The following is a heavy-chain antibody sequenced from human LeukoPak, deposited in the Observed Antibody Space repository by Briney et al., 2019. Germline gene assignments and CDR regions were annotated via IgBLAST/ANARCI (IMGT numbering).Heavy chain of an antibody. CDR3: ARSGTKFGEFSDWFDP. J-gene: IGHJ5*02. CDR2: ISAYNGYT. CDR1: GYTFTTYG. D-gene: IGHD3-10*01. V-gene: IGHV1-18*01. Sequence: ASVKVSCRSSGYTFTTYGITWVRQAPGQGLEWMGWISAYNGYTNYAQKVQGRVTMTIDSSASTAYMELRSLTSDDTAVYYCARSGTKFGEFSDWFDPWGQGTLVTVSS.